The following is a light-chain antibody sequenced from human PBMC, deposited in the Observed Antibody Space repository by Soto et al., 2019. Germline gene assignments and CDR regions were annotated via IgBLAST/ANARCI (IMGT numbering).Light chain of an antibody. J-gene: IGLJ2*01. CDR1: SSDVGGYNY. CDR2: EVT. CDR3: SSYTDSITLVV. Sequence: QSVLTQPASVSGSPGQSITISCTGTSSDVGGYNYVSWYQQHPGKAPKLMIYEVTNRPSGVSNRFSGSKSGNTASLTISGLRAEDEADYYCSSYTDSITLVVFGGGTKLTVL. V-gene: IGLV2-14*01.